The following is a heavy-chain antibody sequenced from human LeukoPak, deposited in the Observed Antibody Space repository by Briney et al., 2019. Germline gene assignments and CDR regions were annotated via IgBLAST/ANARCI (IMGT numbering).Heavy chain of an antibody. CDR3: AKGLAGYTSGWYGIFDY. V-gene: IGHV3-30*18. CDR1: GFNFSSDA. Sequence: PGRSLTLSCAASGFNFSSDAMHWVRQAPGKGLEWVAVISNDGRSKYFADSVKGRFTISRDNSKNTLYLQMNSLTAEDTAVFYCAKGLAGYTSGWYGIFDYWGQGALVTVSS. D-gene: IGHD6-19*01. CDR2: ISNDGRSK. J-gene: IGHJ4*02.